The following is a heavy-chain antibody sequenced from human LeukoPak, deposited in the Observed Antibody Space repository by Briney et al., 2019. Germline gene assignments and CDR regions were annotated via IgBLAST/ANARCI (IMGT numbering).Heavy chain of an antibody. V-gene: IGHV5-51*01. CDR2: IYPGDSDT. CDR3: AKLRRDGPYWMEDALTSFDY. J-gene: IGHJ4*02. D-gene: IGHD1-1*01. CDR1: GYSFTSYW. Sequence: KTGESLKISCKGSGYSFTSYWIGWVRQMPGKGLEWMGIIYPGDSDTRYSPSFQGQVTISVDKSISTAYLQWSSLKASDTAMYYCAKLRRDGPYWMEDALTSFDYWGQGTLVTVSS.